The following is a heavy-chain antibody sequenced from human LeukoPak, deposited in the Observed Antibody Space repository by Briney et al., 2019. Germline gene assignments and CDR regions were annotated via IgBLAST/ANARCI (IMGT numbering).Heavy chain of an antibody. V-gene: IGHV3-33*01. CDR3: ARDLWCGADCYGTFDI. Sequence: GRSLRLSCAASGFTFSHYGMHWVRQAPGKGLEWVAVIWFDGGEIHYLDSVKGRFTISRDNSKNTLYLQMNSLRADDTAVYYCARDLWCGADCYGTFDIWGQGTMVSVSS. J-gene: IGHJ3*02. CDR2: IWFDGGEI. D-gene: IGHD2-21*02. CDR1: GFTFSHYG.